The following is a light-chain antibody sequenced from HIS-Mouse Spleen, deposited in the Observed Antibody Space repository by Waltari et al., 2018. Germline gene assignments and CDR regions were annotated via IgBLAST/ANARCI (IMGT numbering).Light chain of an antibody. CDR1: SSDVGSSNL. CDR2: EGS. CDR3: CSYAGSSTNWV. V-gene: IGLV2-23*01. Sequence: QSALTQPASVSGSPGQSITISCTGTSSDVGSSNLVSWYQQHPGKAPKPMIYEGSKLPSGVSNRFSGSKSGNTASLTISGLQAEDEADYYCCSYAGSSTNWVFGGGTKLTVL. J-gene: IGLJ3*02.